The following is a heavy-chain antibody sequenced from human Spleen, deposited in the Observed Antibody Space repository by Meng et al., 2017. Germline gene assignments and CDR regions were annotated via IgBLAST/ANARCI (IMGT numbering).Heavy chain of an antibody. Sequence: VQLHQWGSGLLKSSETLSLTCAVYDGSFTNYYWTWIRQPPGKGLEWIGEINRAGYTFYNPSLNSRVTMPVDTSKNHFSLRLSSVTVADTAVYYCARITTRWFDPWGQGTLVTVSS. CDR2: INRAGYT. D-gene: IGHD3-16*01. J-gene: IGHJ5*02. CDR1: DGSFTNYY. V-gene: IGHV4-34*01. CDR3: ARITTRWFDP.